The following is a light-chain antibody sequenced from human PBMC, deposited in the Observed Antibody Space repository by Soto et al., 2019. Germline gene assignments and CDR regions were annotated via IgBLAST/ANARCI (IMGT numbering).Light chain of an antibody. CDR2: EVS. CDR1: SSDVGGYHY. Sequence: QSVLTQPRSASGSPGQSVTISCTGTSSDVGGYHYVSWYQQHPGKAPKLMIYEVSKRPSGVPDRFSGSKSGNTASLTVSGLQAEDEADSSCSSYAGSNNFVFGTGTKVTVL. J-gene: IGLJ1*01. CDR3: SSYAGSNNFV. V-gene: IGLV2-8*01.